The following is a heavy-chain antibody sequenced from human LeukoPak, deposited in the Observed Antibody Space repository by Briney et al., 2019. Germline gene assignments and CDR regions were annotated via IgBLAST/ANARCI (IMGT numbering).Heavy chain of an antibody. CDR1: GYTFTGYY. D-gene: IGHD2-2*01. CDR2: INPNSGGT. J-gene: IGHJ4*02. CDR3: AREEVGVPRFDY. V-gene: IGHV1-2*02. Sequence: GASVKVSCKASGYTFTGYYMHWVRQAPGQGLEWMGWINPNSGGTNYAQKFQGRVTMTRDTSISTAYMELSRLRSDDTALYYCAREEVGVPRFDYWGQGTLVTVSS.